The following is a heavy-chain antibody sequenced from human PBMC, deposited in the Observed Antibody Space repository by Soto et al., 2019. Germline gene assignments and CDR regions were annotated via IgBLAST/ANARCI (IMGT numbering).Heavy chain of an antibody. Sequence: GXSXKASFKAAGGTXTSYAIGLVRQAPGQGLEWMGGIIPIFGTANYAQKFQVRVTITADKSTSTAYMELTSLRSEDTDVYYCARDYGDYEGWFDPGGQGTLGTVS. D-gene: IGHD4-17*01. CDR2: IIPIFGTA. V-gene: IGHV1-69*06. CDR1: GGTXTSYA. CDR3: ARDYGDYEGWFDP. J-gene: IGHJ5*02.